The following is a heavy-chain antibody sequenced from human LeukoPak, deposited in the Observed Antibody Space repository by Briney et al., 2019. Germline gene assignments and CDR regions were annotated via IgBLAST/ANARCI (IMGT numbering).Heavy chain of an antibody. CDR3: AAETQTGSGWYNYYYYGMDV. CDR2: ISAYNGNS. J-gene: IGHJ6*02. Sequence: ASVKVSCKASGYTFTSYGISWVRQAPGQGLEWMGWISAYNGNSNYAQKLQGRVTMTTDTSTSIAYMELRSLRSDDTAVYYCAAETQTGSGWYNYYYYGMDVWGQGTTVTVSS. V-gene: IGHV1-18*01. D-gene: IGHD6-19*01. CDR1: GYTFTSYG.